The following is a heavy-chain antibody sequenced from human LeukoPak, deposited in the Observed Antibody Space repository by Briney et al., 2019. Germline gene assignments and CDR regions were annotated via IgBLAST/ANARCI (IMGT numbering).Heavy chain of an antibody. CDR2: MNRDGSST. J-gene: IGHJ6*02. D-gene: IGHD1-14*01. CDR3: ARDLYNDYDPYYYYGMDV. CDR1: GFTFSSYW. V-gene: IGHV3-74*03. Sequence: GGSLRLSCAASGFTFSSYWMHWVRQAPGKGLEWVSRMNRDGSSTTYADSVKGRFTFSRDNAKNTLYLQMYSLRAEDTAAYYCARDLYNDYDPYYYYGMDVWGQGTTVTVSS.